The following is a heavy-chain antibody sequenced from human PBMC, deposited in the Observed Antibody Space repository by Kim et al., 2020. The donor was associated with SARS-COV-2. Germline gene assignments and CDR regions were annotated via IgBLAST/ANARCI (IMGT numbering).Heavy chain of an antibody. J-gene: IGHJ4*02. CDR2: ISYDGSKK. CDR1: GFTFSSYG. CDR3: ARAVFGRTLDY. V-gene: IGHV3-33*05. D-gene: IGHD3-3*01. Sequence: GGSLRLSCAASGFTFSSYGMHWVRQAPGKGLEWVAVISYDGSKKYYADSVKGRFTISRDNSKNTLYLQMNSRRAEDTAVYYCARAVFGRTLDYWGQGTLVTVSS.